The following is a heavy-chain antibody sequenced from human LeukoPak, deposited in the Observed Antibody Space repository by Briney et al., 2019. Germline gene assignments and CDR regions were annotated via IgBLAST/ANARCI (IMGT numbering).Heavy chain of an antibody. CDR1: GGSFSGYY. J-gene: IGHJ4*02. D-gene: IGHD3-22*01. Sequence: RSETLSLTCAVYGGSFSGYYWSWIRQPPGKGLEWIGEINHSGSTNYNPSLKSRVTISVDTSKNQFSLKLSSVTAADTAVYYCARIVYYDSSGYFYHFDYWGQAPLVTVSS. V-gene: IGHV4-34*01. CDR3: ARIVYYDSSGYFYHFDY. CDR2: INHSGST.